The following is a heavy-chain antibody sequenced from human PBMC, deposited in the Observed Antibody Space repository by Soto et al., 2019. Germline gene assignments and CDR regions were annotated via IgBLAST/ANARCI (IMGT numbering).Heavy chain of an antibody. CDR3: ARRVSGAVAANFDY. V-gene: IGHV4-39*01. Sequence: SETLSLTCTVSGGSISSSIYYWGWIRQPPGKGLEWIGSIYYSGSTYYNPSLKSRVTISVDTSKNQFSLKLSSVTAADTAVYYCARRVSGAVAANFDYWGQGTLVTVSS. CDR2: IYYSGST. J-gene: IGHJ4*02. D-gene: IGHD6-19*01. CDR1: GGSISSSIYY.